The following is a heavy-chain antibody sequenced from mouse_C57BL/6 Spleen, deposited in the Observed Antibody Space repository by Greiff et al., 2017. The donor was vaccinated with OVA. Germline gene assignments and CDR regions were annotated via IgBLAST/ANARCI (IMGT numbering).Heavy chain of an antibody. CDR3: AREGYGNYEGWFAY. Sequence: EVQLQQSGPELVKPGASVKMSCKASGYTFTDYNMHWVKQSHGKSLEWIGYINPNNGGTSYNQKFKGKATLTVNKSSSTAYMELRSLTSEDSAVYYCAREGYGNYEGWFAYWGQGTLVTVSA. V-gene: IGHV1-22*01. J-gene: IGHJ3*01. CDR1: GYTFTDYN. D-gene: IGHD2-1*01. CDR2: INPNNGGT.